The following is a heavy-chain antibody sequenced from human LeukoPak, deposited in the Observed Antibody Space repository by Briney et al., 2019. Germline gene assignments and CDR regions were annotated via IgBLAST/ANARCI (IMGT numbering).Heavy chain of an antibody. CDR1: GLTFSSYG. CDR3: AKERGHSRYFDY. D-gene: IGHD4-11*01. V-gene: IGHV3-30*18. J-gene: IGHJ4*02. Sequence: GGSLRLSCAASGLTFSSYGMHWVRQAPGKGLEWVAVISYDGSNKYYADSVKGRFTISRDNSKNTLYLQMNSLRAEDTAVYYCAKERGHSRYFDYWGQGTLVTVSS. CDR2: ISYDGSNK.